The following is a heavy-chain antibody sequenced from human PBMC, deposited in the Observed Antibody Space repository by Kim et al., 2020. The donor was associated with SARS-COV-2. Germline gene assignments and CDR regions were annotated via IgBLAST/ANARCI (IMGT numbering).Heavy chain of an antibody. CDR3: ASATMVRGVTAFDP. V-gene: IGHV4-31*02. D-gene: IGHD3-10*01. Sequence: NPSLKSGVTISVDTSKNQLSLKLSSVTAADTAVYYCASATMVRGVTAFDPWGQGTLVTVSS. J-gene: IGHJ5*02.